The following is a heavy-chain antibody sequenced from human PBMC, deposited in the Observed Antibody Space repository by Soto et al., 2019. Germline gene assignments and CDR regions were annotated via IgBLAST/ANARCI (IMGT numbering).Heavy chain of an antibody. D-gene: IGHD4-17*01. V-gene: IGHV3-33*01. CDR2: IWYDGSNK. CDR3: ARDTVPADDYGDYEDDAFDI. CDR1: GFTFSSYG. Sequence: GGSLRLSCAASGFTFSSYGMHWVRQAPGKGLEWVAVIWYDGSNKYYADSVKGRFTISRDNSKNTLYLQMNSLRAEDTAVYYCARDTVPADDYGDYEDDAFDIWGQGTMVTVSS. J-gene: IGHJ3*02.